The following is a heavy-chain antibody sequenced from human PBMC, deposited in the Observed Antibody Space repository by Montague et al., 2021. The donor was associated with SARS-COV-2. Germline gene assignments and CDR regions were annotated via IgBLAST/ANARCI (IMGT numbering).Heavy chain of an antibody. CDR1: GGSISGYY. CDR3: ARNGGAAVPGLLLGMDI. CDR2: IYYLGTT. Sequence: SETLSLTCIVSGGSISGYYWSWVRQTPEKGLEWIGYIYYLGTTNYNPSLKTRVTFSVDTSKNQLSLMLTSVTAADTAVYYCARNGGAAVPGLLLGMDIWGQGTTVTVSS. V-gene: IGHV4-59*01. D-gene: IGHD6-19*01. J-gene: IGHJ6*02.